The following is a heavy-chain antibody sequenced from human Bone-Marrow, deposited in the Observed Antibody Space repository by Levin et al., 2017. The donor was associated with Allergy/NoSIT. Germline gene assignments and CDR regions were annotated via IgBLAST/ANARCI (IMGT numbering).Heavy chain of an antibody. CDR1: GFTFSSYW. CDR2: IKEDGSEK. Sequence: QAGGSLRLSCEVSGFTFSSYWMSWVRQAPGKGLEWVANIKEDGSEKYYVDSVRGRFTISRDNSKNSLYLQVNSLRAEDMAVYYCARDHYGGFFDSWGQGTLVTVSS. D-gene: IGHD3-10*01. CDR3: ARDHYGGFFDS. J-gene: IGHJ4*02. V-gene: IGHV3-7*01.